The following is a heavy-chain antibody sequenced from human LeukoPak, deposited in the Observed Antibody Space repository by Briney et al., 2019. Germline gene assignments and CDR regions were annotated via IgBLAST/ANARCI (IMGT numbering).Heavy chain of an antibody. J-gene: IGHJ4*02. D-gene: IGHD7-27*01. Sequence: GGSLRLSCAASGFTVSSNYMNWVRQAPGKGLEWLSYISGSTSTIYYADSVKGRFTVSRDNAKNSLYLQMNSLRDEDTAVYFCARDHNWGLDYWGQGTPVTVSS. V-gene: IGHV3-48*02. CDR1: GFTVSSNY. CDR2: ISGSTSTI. CDR3: ARDHNWGLDY.